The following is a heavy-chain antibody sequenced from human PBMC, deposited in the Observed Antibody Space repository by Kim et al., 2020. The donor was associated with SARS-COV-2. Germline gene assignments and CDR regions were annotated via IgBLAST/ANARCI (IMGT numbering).Heavy chain of an antibody. J-gene: IGHJ4*02. CDR3: ARDTAVDIVATILPDY. V-gene: IGHV3-30*07. Sequence: VKGRFTISRDNSKNTLYLQMNSLRAEDTAVYYCARDTAVDIVATILPDYWGQGTLVTVSS. D-gene: IGHD5-12*01.